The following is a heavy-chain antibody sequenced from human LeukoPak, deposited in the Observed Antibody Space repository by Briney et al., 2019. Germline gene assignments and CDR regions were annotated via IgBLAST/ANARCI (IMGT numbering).Heavy chain of an antibody. CDR3: ARGGYKASGYLRNNWFDP. CDR1: GGSISSGGYS. J-gene: IGHJ5*02. CDR2: IYHSGST. V-gene: IGHV4-30-2*01. D-gene: IGHD3-22*01. Sequence: RPSETLSLTCAVSGGSISSGGYSWSWIRQPPGKGLEWIGYIYHSGSTYYNPSLKSRVTISVDRSKNQFSLKLSSVTAADTAVYYCARGGYKASGYLRNNWFDPWGQGTLVTVSS.